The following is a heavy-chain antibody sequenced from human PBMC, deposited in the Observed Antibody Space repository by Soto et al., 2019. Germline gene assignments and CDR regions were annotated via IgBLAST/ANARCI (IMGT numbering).Heavy chain of an antibody. V-gene: IGHV4-39*01. J-gene: IGHJ4*02. CDR3: ATTTNHDILTGYYFDY. D-gene: IGHD3-9*01. CDR2: IYYTGST. CDR1: GGSINTSPYY. Sequence: SETLSLTCTVSGGSINTSPYYWGWIRQPPGKGLEWIGTIYYTGSTYYNPSLKSRVTISGDTSKNQFSLKLRSVTAADTAVYYCATTTNHDILTGYYFDYWGQGTLVTVSS.